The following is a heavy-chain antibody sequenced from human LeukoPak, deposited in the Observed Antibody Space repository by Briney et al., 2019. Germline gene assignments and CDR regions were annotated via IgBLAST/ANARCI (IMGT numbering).Heavy chain of an antibody. J-gene: IGHJ4*02. V-gene: IGHV4-39*01. Sequence: PSETLSLTCTVSGGSISSSSYYWGWIRQPPGKGLEWIGSIFYSGSTYYNPSLKSRVTISVDTSKNQFSLKLSSVTAAHSAAYYCATVEGPYYYDSSGYYYWGQGTLVTVSS. CDR1: GGSISSSSYY. D-gene: IGHD3-22*01. CDR3: ATVEGPYYYDSSGYYY. CDR2: IFYSGST.